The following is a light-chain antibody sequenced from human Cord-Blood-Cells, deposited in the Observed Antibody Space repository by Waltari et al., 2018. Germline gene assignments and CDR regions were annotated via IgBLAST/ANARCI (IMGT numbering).Light chain of an antibody. CDR2: DVS. Sequence: QSALTQPASVSGSPGQSITISCTGTSSYAGGYNYVSWYQQHPGKAPKLMIYDVSNRPSGVSKRFSGSKSGNTASLTISGLQAEDEADYYCSSYTSSSTLVVFGGGTKLTVL. CDR1: SSYAGGYNY. CDR3: SSYTSSSTLVV. V-gene: IGLV2-14*01. J-gene: IGLJ2*01.